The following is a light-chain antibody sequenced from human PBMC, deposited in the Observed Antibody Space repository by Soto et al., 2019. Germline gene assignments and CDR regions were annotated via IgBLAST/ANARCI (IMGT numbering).Light chain of an antibody. CDR2: AAS. J-gene: IGKJ1*01. V-gene: IGKV1-39*01. CDR3: HQYYTWPRT. Sequence: DIQMTQSPSSLSASVGDRVTITCRASQTISSYLNWYQQRPGKAPKLLIYAASSLQSGVPSRFSGSGSGTDFTLTISSLQSEDIAVYYCHQYYTWPRTFGQGTKVDIK. CDR1: QTISSY.